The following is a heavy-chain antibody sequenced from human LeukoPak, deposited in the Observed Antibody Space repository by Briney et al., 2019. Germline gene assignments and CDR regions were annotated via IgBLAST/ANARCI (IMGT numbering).Heavy chain of an antibody. J-gene: IGHJ4*02. CDR2: TYYRSQWYV. V-gene: IGHV6-1*01. CDR1: GDGVSSNRAA. D-gene: IGHD2-15*01. CDR3: AREGWWFDF. Sequence: SQTLSLTCAIPGDGVSSNRAAWHWLRQSPSRGLEWLGRTYYRSQWYVDYASSVKSRIILTPDTSKNQFSLQLNSVTPEDTAVYYCAREGWWFDFWGQGTLVTVPS.